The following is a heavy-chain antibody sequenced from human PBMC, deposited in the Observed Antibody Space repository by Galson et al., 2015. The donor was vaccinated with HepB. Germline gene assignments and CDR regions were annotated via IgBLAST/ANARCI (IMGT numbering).Heavy chain of an antibody. CDR1: GFTFGDYA. CDR2: IRGKAHGGTP. V-gene: IGHV3-49*04. D-gene: IGHD3-9*01. CDR3: TRGYGRYDTLTAYYMNYYYYGLDV. J-gene: IGHJ6*02. Sequence: SLRLSCAASGFTFGDYAMSWVRQAPGKGLEWVGFIRGKAHGGTPEYAASVKGRFTISRDDSKSIAYLRMSSLKTEDTAVYYCTRGYGRYDTLTAYYMNYYYYGLDVWGQGTTVTVSS.